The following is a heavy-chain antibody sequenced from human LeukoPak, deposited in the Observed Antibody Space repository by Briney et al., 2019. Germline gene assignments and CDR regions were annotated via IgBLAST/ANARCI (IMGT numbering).Heavy chain of an antibody. D-gene: IGHD3-16*01. CDR3: ARDGEDYGTLSY. J-gene: IGHJ4*02. V-gene: IGHV4-34*01. CDR2: INHSRST. CDR1: GGSFSGYY. Sequence: SETLSLTCAVYGGSFSGYYWSWIRQPPGKGLEWIGEINHSRSTNYNPSLKSRVTISVDTSKNQFSLKLSSVTAADTAVYYCARDGEDYGTLSYWGQGTLVTVSS.